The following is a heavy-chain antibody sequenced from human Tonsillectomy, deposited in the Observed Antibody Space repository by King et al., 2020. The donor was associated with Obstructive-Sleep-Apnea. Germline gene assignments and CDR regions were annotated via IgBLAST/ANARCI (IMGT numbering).Heavy chain of an antibody. CDR3: ARGGNIWNYRSYFDY. CDR2: VWNDGSTK. D-gene: IGHD1-7*01. CDR1: GFTFNTYG. Sequence: VQLVESGGGVVQPGRSLTLSCAASGFTFNTYGVHWIRQAPGKGLEWVAVVWNDGSTKYYADSVKGRFTISRDNSKNALYLQMNSRRGEDTAVYYCARGGNIWNYRSYFDYWGQGTLVTVSS. V-gene: IGHV3-33*01. J-gene: IGHJ4*02.